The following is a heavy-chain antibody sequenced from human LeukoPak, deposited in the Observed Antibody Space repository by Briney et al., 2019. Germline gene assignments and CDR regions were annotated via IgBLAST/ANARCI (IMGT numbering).Heavy chain of an antibody. CDR2: INHSGSS. CDR3: ARVFYYYYGMDV. J-gene: IGHJ6*02. CDR1: GGSFSGYY. Sequence: SETLSLTCAVYGGSFSGYYWSWIRQPPGKGLEWVGEINHSGSSNYNPSLKSRVTISVDTSKNQFSLKLSSVTAADTAVYYCARVFYYYYGMDVWGQGTTVTVSS. V-gene: IGHV4-34*01.